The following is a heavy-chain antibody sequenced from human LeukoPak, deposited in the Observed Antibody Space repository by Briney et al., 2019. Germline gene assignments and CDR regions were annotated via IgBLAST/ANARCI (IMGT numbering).Heavy chain of an antibody. D-gene: IGHD3-3*01. V-gene: IGHV1-58*01. Sequence: SVKVSCKASGFTFTSSAVQWVRQARGQRLEWIGWIVVGSGNTNYAQKFQERVTITRDMSTSTAYMELSSLRSEDTAVYYCAADPTIFGVVTNWFDPWGQGTLVTVSS. CDR2: IVVGSGNT. J-gene: IGHJ5*02. CDR3: AADPTIFGVVTNWFDP. CDR1: GFTFTSSA.